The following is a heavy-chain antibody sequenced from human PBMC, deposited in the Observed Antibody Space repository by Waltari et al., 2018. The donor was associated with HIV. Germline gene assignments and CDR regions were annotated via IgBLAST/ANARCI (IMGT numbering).Heavy chain of an antibody. CDR3: AREEMKYFDL. Sequence: QVQLVQSGAELKKPGASVKVSCKASGYTFTDKFIHWVRQAPGQGLEWMGWIKPRSGGTKFVQKFQGWVSMTMDTSISTVYMELNRLTYEDTAIYYCAREEMKYFDLWGRGTLVTVSS. CDR1: GYTFTDKF. J-gene: IGHJ2*01. CDR2: IKPRSGGT. V-gene: IGHV1-2*04.